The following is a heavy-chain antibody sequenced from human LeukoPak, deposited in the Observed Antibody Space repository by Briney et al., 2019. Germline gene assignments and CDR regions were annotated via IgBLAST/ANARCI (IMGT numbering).Heavy chain of an antibody. CDR3: ARLDILTGYYAY. CDR2: IYYSGST. D-gene: IGHD3-9*01. CDR1: GDSISTSSYY. J-gene: IGHJ4*02. V-gene: IGHV4-39*01. Sequence: SETLSLTCSVSGDSISTSSYYWGWIRQPPGKGLEWIGTIYYSGSTYYNPSLKSRVTISVDTSKNQFSLKLSSVTAADTAVYYCARLDILTGYYAYWGQGTLVTVSS.